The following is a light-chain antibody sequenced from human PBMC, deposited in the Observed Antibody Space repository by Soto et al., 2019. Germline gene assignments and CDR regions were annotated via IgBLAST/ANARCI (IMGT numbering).Light chain of an antibody. CDR2: AAS. V-gene: IGKV3-20*01. CDR1: QSVNSRY. CDR3: HKYGSSPHT. J-gene: IGKJ2*01. Sequence: EIVLTQSPGALSLSPGDRATLSRRTSQSVNSRYLAWYQQRPGQAPRLLIYAASSRATGIPDRFSGSGSGTDFTLTIVRLEPEDSGMFYCHKYGSSPHTFGQGTKLEIK.